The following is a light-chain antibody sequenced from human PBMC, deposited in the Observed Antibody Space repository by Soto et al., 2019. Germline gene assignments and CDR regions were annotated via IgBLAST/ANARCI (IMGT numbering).Light chain of an antibody. V-gene: IGKV1-27*01. CDR1: QDISEY. CDR3: QKYFSAPRT. Sequence: DMQMTQSPSSRSASVGARVTITARASQDISEYLAWYQQKPGKAPKLLICGAFTLQSGVPSRFSGSASGTEFTLSINSLQPEDVATYYCQKYFSAPRTFGQGTKVEIK. CDR2: GAF. J-gene: IGKJ1*01.